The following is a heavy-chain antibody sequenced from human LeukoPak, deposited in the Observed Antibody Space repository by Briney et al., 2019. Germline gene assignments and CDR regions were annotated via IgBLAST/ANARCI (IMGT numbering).Heavy chain of an antibody. J-gene: IGHJ4*02. CDR3: ARVEIGYQLLPYFDY. D-gene: IGHD2-2*01. Sequence: SVKVSCKASGDTFSSYAISGVRQAPGQGLEWMGGIIPIFGTANYAQKFQGRVTITADESTSTAYMELSSLRSEDTAVYYCARVEIGYQLLPYFDYWGQGTLVTVSS. V-gene: IGHV1-69*13. CDR1: GDTFSSYA. CDR2: IIPIFGTA.